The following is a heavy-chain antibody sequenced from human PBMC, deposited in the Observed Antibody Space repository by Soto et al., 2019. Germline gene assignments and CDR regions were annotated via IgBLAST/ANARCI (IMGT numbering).Heavy chain of an antibody. CDR2: IIPILGIA. D-gene: IGHD2-15*01. Sequence: VSCKASGGTFSSYTISWVRQAPGQGLEWMGRIIPILGIANYAQKFQGRVTITADKSTSTAYMELSSLRSEDTAVYYCARGIVVVAATEVNYYYYMDVWGKGTTVTVSS. J-gene: IGHJ6*03. V-gene: IGHV1-69*02. CDR3: ARGIVVVAATEVNYYYYMDV. CDR1: GGTFSSYT.